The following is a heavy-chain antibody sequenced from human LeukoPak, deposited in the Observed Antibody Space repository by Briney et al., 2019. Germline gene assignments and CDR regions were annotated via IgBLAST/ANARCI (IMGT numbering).Heavy chain of an antibody. CDR3: ARGVEPLAANTLAY. D-gene: IGHD1-14*01. Sequence: GGSLRLSCAASGFTFSSHTMNWVRQAPGKGLEWVSSVSSPGSNYIHYADSVKGRFTAARDDADNSSYLEMKNLSPDDTAVYYCARGVEPLAANTLAYWGQGTLVTVSS. J-gene: IGHJ4*02. CDR2: VSSPGSNYI. V-gene: IGHV3-21*04. CDR1: GFTFSSHT.